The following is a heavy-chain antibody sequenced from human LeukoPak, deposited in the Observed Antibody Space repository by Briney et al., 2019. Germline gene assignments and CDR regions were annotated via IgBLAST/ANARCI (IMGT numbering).Heavy chain of an antibody. V-gene: IGHV3-30*03. CDR1: GFTFSSYG. CDR3: ARDYGVKAFDI. Sequence: SGGSLRLSCAASGFTFSSYGMHWVRQAPGKGLEWVAVISYDGSNKYYADSVKGRFTISRDNSKNTLYLQMNSLRAEDTAVYYCARDYGVKAFDIWGQGTMVTVSS. J-gene: IGHJ3*02. D-gene: IGHD3-10*01. CDR2: ISYDGSNK.